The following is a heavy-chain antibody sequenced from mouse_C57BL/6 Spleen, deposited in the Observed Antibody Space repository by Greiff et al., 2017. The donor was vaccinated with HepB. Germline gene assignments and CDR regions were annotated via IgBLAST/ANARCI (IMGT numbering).Heavy chain of an antibody. CDR3: ARQRDISPLYFDY. D-gene: IGHD1-3*01. CDR1: GFTFSDYY. CDR2: ISNGGGST. Sequence: EVNVVESGGGLVQPGGSLKLSCAASGFTFSDYYMYWVRQTPEKRLEWVAYISNGGGSTYYPDTVKGRFTISRDNAKNTLYLQMSRLKSEDTAMYYCARQRDISPLYFDYWGQGTTLTVSS. J-gene: IGHJ2*01. V-gene: IGHV5-12*01.